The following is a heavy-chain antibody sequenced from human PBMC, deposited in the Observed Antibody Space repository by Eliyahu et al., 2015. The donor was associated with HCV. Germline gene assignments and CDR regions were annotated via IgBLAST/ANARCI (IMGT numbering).Heavy chain of an antibody. CDR2: IHYSGAT. CDR1: GGSIXTYY. D-gene: IGHD6-19*01. V-gene: IGHV4-59*01. CDR3: ASGGGGIAVAGTGGWFDP. J-gene: IGHJ5*02. Sequence: QVQLQESGPGLVKPSETLSLTCXVSGGSIXTYYWSWXRQPPGKGXEWVGYIHYSGATNYNPSLKSRVTISLDTSKNQFSLNLTSVTAXDTAVYYCASGGGGIAVAGTGGWFDPWGQGTLVTVSS.